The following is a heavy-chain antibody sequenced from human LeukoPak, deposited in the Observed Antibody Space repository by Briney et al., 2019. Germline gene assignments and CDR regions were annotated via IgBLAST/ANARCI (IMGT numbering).Heavy chain of an antibody. V-gene: IGHV3-9*01. CDR1: GFTFDDYA. CDR3: AKDIRLRYFDWLPDAFDI. D-gene: IGHD3-9*01. CDR2: ISWNSGSI. Sequence: SLRLSCAASGFTFDDYAMHWVPQAPAKGLEWVSGISWNSGSIGYADSVKGRFTISRDNAKNSLYLQMNSLRAEDTALYYCAKDIRLRYFDWLPDAFDIWGQGTMVTVSS. J-gene: IGHJ3*02.